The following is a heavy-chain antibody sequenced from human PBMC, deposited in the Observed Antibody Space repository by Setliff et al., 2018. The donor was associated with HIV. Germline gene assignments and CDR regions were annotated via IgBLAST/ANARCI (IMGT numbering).Heavy chain of an antibody. D-gene: IGHD3-22*01. V-gene: IGHV4-39*02. CDR1: GDSVSNDNYY. CDR3: ASPSDYYENSGLDY. J-gene: IGHJ4*02. CDR2: FHYGGTP. Sequence: ASETLSLTCAVSGDSVSNDNYYWGWIRQPPGKGLEWIGSFHYGGTPNYNPSLRGRVDISVDTSKNYFSLRLTSVTAADTAAYYCASPSDYYENSGLDYWGQGKLVTVSS.